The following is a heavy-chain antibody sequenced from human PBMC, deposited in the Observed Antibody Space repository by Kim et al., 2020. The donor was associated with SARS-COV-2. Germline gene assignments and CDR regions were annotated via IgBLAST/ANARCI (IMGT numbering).Heavy chain of an antibody. CDR2: ISGSGGST. CDR1: GFTFSSYA. D-gene: IGHD5-18*01. CDR3: AKGVDTAMVIFYYYYYGMDV. V-gene: IGHV3-23*01. J-gene: IGHJ6*02. Sequence: GGSLRLSCAASGFTFSSYAMSWVRQAPGKGLEWVSAISGSGGSTYYADSVKGRFTISRDNSKNTLYLQMNSLRAEDTAVYYCAKGVDTAMVIFYYYYYGMDVWGQGTTVTVSS.